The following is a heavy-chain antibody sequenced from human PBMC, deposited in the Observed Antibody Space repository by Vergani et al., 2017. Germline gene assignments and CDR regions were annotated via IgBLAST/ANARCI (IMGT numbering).Heavy chain of an antibody. V-gene: IGHV5-51*01. Sequence: EVQLVQSGAEVKKPGESLKISCKGSGYSFITHWIGWVRQMPGKGLEWMGIIYPGDSDTRYSPSFQGQVTISADKSISTADLPWSSLKASDTAMYYCARTTFGDLTFFDYWGQGTLVTVSS. D-gene: IGHD3-10*01. CDR2: IYPGDSDT. J-gene: IGHJ4*02. CDR3: ARTTFGDLTFFDY. CDR1: GYSFITHW.